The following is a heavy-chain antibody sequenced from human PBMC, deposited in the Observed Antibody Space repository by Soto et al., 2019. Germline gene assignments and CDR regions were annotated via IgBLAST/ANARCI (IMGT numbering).Heavy chain of an antibody. CDR2: INPSGGST. CDR1: GYTFSSSD. Sequence: ASVKVSCKACGYTFSSSDMNWARQAPGQGLEWMGIINPSGGSTSYAQKFQGRVTMTRDTSTSTVYMELSSLRSEDTAVYYCARPSGGIAVAGLDYWGQGTLVTVSS. CDR3: ARPSGGIAVAGLDY. V-gene: IGHV1-46*03. D-gene: IGHD6-19*01. J-gene: IGHJ4*02.